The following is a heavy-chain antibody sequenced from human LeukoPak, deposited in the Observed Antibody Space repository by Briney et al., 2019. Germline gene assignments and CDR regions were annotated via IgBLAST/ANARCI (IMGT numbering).Heavy chain of an antibody. J-gene: IGHJ4*02. CDR1: GYTLTELS. CDR3: ATRESSMVRGPFDY. V-gene: IGHV1-24*01. CDR2: FDPEDGET. D-gene: IGHD3-10*01. Sequence: ASVKVSCKVSGYTLTELSMHWVRQAPGKGLEWRGGFDPEDGETIYAQKFQGRVTMTEDTSTDTAYMELSSLRSEDTAVYYCATRESSMVRGPFDYWGQGTLVTVSS.